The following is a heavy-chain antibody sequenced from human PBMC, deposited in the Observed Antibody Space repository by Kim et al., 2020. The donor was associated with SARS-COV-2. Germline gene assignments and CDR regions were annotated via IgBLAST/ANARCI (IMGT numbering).Heavy chain of an antibody. D-gene: IGHD6-13*01. CDR3: ARDRGIAAAGTYYFDY. J-gene: IGHJ4*02. Sequence: SLQSRVTISVDTSKNQFSLKLSSVTAADTAVYYSARDRGIAAAGTYYFDYWGQGTLVTVSS. V-gene: IGHV4-59*01.